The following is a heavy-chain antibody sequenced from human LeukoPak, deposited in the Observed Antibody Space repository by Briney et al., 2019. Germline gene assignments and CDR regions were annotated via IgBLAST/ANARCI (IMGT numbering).Heavy chain of an antibody. Sequence: GGSLRLCCGASGFTFSDYYMSWIRQAPGKGLEWVSYISSSRSYTKYADSVKGRFTISRDNAKNSLYLQINSLRAEDTAVYYCARSYDSSGWIFDYWGQGTLVTVSS. V-gene: IGHV3-11*03. CDR3: ARSYDSSGWIFDY. D-gene: IGHD6-19*01. CDR1: GFTFSDYY. CDR2: ISSSRSYT. J-gene: IGHJ4*02.